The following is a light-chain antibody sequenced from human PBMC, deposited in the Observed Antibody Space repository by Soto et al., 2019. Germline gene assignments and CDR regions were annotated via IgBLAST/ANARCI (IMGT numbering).Light chain of an antibody. Sequence: EIVMTQSPATVSVSPGERATLSCRASQSVSDKLAWYQQKPGQAPRLLIYHASARATGIPARFSGSGSGTEFTLTISGLQSEVFAVYYCQQYNNWPPWTCGQGTKVDIK. J-gene: IGKJ1*01. CDR3: QQYNNWPPWT. CDR1: QSVSDK. CDR2: HAS. V-gene: IGKV3-15*01.